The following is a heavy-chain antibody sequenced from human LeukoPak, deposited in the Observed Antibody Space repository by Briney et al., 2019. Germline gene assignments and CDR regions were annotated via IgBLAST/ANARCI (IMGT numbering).Heavy chain of an antibody. CDR1: GFTFSSYA. D-gene: IGHD3-22*01. V-gene: IGHV3-30*04. Sequence: GRSLRLSCAASGFTFSSYAMHWVRQAPGKGLEWVAVISYDGSNKYYADSVKGRFTISRDNSKNTLYLQMNSLRAEDTAVYYCAKDYHGSSGYFRVPHVFDYWGQGTLVTVSS. CDR2: ISYDGSNK. J-gene: IGHJ4*02. CDR3: AKDYHGSSGYFRVPHVFDY.